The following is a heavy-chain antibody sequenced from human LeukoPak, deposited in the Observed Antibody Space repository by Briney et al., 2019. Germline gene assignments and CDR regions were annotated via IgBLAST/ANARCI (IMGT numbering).Heavy chain of an antibody. Sequence: PGGSLRLSCAASGFTFSSYSMNWVRQAPGKGLEWVSSISSSSSYIYYADSAKGRFTISRDNAKNSLYLQMNSLRAEDTAVYYCAREMLAAVAAQSWGQGTLVTVSS. V-gene: IGHV3-21*01. CDR2: ISSSSSYI. CDR3: AREMLAAVAAQS. CDR1: GFTFSSYS. D-gene: IGHD6-19*01. J-gene: IGHJ5*02.